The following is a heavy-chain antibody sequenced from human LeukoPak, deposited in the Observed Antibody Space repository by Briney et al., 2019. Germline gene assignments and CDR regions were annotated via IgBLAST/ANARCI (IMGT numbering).Heavy chain of an antibody. Sequence: GGSLRLSCAASGFLFSSYWMHWVRQAPGKGLVWVSRINSDGSSTSYADSVKGRFTISRDNAKNTLYLQMNSLRAEDTAVYYCARVRSGSSAGNYGMDVWGQGTTVTVSS. V-gene: IGHV3-74*01. CDR2: INSDGSST. J-gene: IGHJ6*02. CDR1: GFLFSSYW. CDR3: ARVRSGSSAGNYGMDV. D-gene: IGHD1-26*01.